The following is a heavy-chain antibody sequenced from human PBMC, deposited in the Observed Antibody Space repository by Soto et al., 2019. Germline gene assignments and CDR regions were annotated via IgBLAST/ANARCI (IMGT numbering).Heavy chain of an antibody. J-gene: IGHJ6*02. CDR1: GFTFSSYS. D-gene: IGHD3-22*01. CDR2: ISSSSSTI. Sequence: EVQLVESGGGLVQPGGSLRLSCAASGFTFSSYSMNWVRQAPGKGLEWVSYISSSSSTIYYADSVKGRFTISRDNAKNSLYLQMNSLRDEDTAVYYCARDYGLDYGDSSGYGYYYGMDVWGQGPTVTVSS. V-gene: IGHV3-48*02. CDR3: ARDYGLDYGDSSGYGYYYGMDV.